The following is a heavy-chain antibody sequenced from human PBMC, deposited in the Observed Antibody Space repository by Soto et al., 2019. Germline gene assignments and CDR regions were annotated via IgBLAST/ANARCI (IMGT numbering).Heavy chain of an antibody. CDR2: INADGNYT. CDR3: VRGGAYGDYRSDY. D-gene: IGHD4-17*01. CDR1: GFTFSIYW. V-gene: IGHV3-74*01. J-gene: IGHJ4*02. Sequence: EVQLVESGGGLVQPGGSLRLSCAASGFTFSIYWMHWVRQVPGKGLVWVSRINADGNYTSNADFVKGRFTVSRDNAKNTLYLQMDSLRAEDTAVYFCVRGGAYGDYRSDYWGQGTLVTVSS.